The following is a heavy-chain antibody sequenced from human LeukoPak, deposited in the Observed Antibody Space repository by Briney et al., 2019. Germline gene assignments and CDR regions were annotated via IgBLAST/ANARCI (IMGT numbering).Heavy chain of an antibody. CDR2: LYYSGST. CDR1: GGPISNYY. CDR3: ASLRAPRYNWFDP. Sequence: SETLSLTCTVSGGPISNYYWTWIRQPPGKGLEWIGYLYYSGSTNYNPSLKSRVTISVDTSKNQFSLKLSSVTAADTAVYYCASLRAPRYNWFDPWGQGTLVTVSS. J-gene: IGHJ5*02. V-gene: IGHV4-59*01.